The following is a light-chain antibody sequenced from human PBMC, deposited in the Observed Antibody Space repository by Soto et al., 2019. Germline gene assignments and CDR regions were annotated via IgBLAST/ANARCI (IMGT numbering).Light chain of an antibody. CDR3: QKYGSTPVT. CDR1: QSGSSSY. CDR2: GAT. J-gene: IGKJ1*01. V-gene: IGKV3-20*01. Sequence: EIVLAQSPDTLSLSPVERATLSCMASQSGSSSYLAWYQQRPGQPPRLLIYGATSRATGVPDRFSGSGSGTDFTLTINRLEPEDFAVYYCQKYGSTPVTFGQGTKVDIK.